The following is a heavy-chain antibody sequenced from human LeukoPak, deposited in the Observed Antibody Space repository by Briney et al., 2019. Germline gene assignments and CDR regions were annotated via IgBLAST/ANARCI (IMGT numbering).Heavy chain of an antibody. Sequence: VASVKVSCKASGYTFTSYYIHWVRQAPGKELEWMGIINPSGGSTSYAQKFQGRVTMTRDTSTSTVYMELSSLRSEDTAVYYCARGPADKIDYWGQGTLVTVSS. CDR1: GYTFTSYY. V-gene: IGHV1-46*01. CDR3: ARGPADKIDY. J-gene: IGHJ4*02. CDR2: INPSGGST.